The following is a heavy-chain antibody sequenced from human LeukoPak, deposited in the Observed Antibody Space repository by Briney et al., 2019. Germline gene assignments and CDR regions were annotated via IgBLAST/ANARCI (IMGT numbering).Heavy chain of an antibody. Sequence: SETLSLTCAVYGGSFSGYYWSWIRQPPGKGLEWIGEINHSGSTNYNPSLKSRVTISVDTSKNQFSLKLSSVTAADTAVYYCARLAARPNYYYGMGVWGQGTTVTVSS. J-gene: IGHJ6*02. CDR2: INHSGST. V-gene: IGHV4-34*01. D-gene: IGHD6-6*01. CDR3: ARLAARPNYYYGMGV. CDR1: GGSFSGYY.